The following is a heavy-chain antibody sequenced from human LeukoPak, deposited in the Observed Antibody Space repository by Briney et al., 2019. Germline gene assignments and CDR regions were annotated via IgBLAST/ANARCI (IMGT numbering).Heavy chain of an antibody. J-gene: IGHJ4*02. CDR1: GFMFSGSA. D-gene: IGHD2/OR15-2a*01. Sequence: GGSLKLSCTVSGFMFSGSAIHWFRQASGKELEWIGRIRNRGNNFATDYSASLTGRVTISREDSKNTAYLQMDSLKSDDTAVYYCTREYNTATRGDFWGQGTLVIVSS. CDR3: TREYNTATRGDF. V-gene: IGHV3-73*01. CDR2: IRNRGNNFAT.